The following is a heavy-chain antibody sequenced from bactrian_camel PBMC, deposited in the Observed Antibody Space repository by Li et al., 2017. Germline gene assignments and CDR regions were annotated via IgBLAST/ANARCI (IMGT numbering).Heavy chain of an antibody. CDR1: SSTYNTAD. CDR3: STTMNQRTT. D-gene: IGHD2*01. CDR2: IDYDGSNT. Sequence: DVQLVESGGGSVQAGGSLRLSCAASSSTYNTADSMAWFRQAPGKEREGVAVIDYDGSNTFYADSVKGRFTISRDNAQNTVYLQLNSLKTEDTAMYYCSTTMNQRTTRGQGTQVTVS. V-gene: IGHV3S40*01. J-gene: IGHJ4*01.